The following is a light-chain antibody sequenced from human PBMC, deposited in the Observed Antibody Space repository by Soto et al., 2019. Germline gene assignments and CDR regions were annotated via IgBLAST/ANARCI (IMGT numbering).Light chain of an antibody. CDR2: GPS. CDR1: QSVSSY. CDR3: QQYNNWPQT. V-gene: IGKV3-15*01. Sequence: EIVLTQSPATLSLSPGEIATLSCRASQSVSSYLAWYQQKPGQAPRLLIFGPSTRATGVPGRFSGSGSGTEFTLTISSLQSEDFAVYYCQQYNNWPQTFGQGTKVDIK. J-gene: IGKJ1*01.